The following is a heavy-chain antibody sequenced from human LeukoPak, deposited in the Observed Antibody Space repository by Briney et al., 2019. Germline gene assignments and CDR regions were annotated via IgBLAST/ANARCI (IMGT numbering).Heavy chain of an antibody. CDR2: ISSSSSTI. Sequence: GGSLRLSCAASGFTFSSYSMNWVRQAPGKGLEWVSYISSSSSTIYYADSVKGRFTISRDNAKNSLYLQMNSLRAEDTAVYYCARLKITTVRGPSDYWGQGTLVTVSS. D-gene: IGHD3-10*01. V-gene: IGHV3-48*04. CDR1: GFTFSSYS. J-gene: IGHJ4*02. CDR3: ARLKITTVRGPSDY.